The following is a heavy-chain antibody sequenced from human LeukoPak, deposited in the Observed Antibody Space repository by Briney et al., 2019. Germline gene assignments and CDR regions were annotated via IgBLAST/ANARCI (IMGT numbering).Heavy chain of an antibody. V-gene: IGHV4-39*07. CDR1: GGSISSSSYY. D-gene: IGHD3-16*02. Sequence: SETLSLTCTVSGGSISSSSYYWGWIRQPPGEGLEWIGSIYYSGSTYYNPSLKSRVTISVDTSKNQFSLKLSSVTAADTAVYYCARGNYDYVWGSYPLGDWGQGTLVTVSS. CDR3: ARGNYDYVWGSYPLGD. CDR2: IYYSGST. J-gene: IGHJ4*02.